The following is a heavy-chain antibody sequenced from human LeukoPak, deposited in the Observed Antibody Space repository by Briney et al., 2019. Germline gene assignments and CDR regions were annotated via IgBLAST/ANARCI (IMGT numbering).Heavy chain of an antibody. CDR2: ISSSSSYI. J-gene: IGHJ4*02. Sequence: GGSLRLSCAASGFTFSSYSMNWVRQAPGKGLEWVSSISSSSSYIYYADSVKGRFTISRDNAKNSLYLQMNSLRAEDTAVYYCARDLEYRYGVPAALFDYWGQGTLVTVSS. V-gene: IGHV3-21*01. CDR3: ARDLEYRYGVPAALFDY. CDR1: GFTFSSYS. D-gene: IGHD2-2*01.